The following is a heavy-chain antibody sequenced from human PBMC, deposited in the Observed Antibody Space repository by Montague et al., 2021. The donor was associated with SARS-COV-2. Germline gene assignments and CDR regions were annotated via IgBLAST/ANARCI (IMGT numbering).Heavy chain of an antibody. V-gene: IGHV4-4*02. D-gene: IGHD1-26*01. J-gene: IGHJ5*02. Sequence: SETLSLTCAVSGGSNSSGTWWTWVRQPPGKGLEWIGEISHSGGTNYNPSLKSRVTISVDKSKNQFSLNLNSVTAADTAVYYCARLSSDIGGYFWFDPWGQGTLVSVSS. CDR3: ARLSSDIGGYFWFDP. CDR1: GGSNSSGTW. CDR2: ISHSGGT.